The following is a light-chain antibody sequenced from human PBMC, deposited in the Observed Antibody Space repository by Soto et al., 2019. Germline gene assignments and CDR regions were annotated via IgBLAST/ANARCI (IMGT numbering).Light chain of an antibody. V-gene: IGKV3-20*01. CDR3: QQYGSSPQT. CDR2: VAS. Sequence: EIVLTQSPGTLSLSPGERATLSCSASQGVPSSFLAWYQQKPGQAPRLLIYVASSRATGIPDRFSGSGSGADFTLTISRLEPEDFAVYYCQQYGSSPQTFGQGTKVDIK. J-gene: IGKJ1*01. CDR1: QGVPSSF.